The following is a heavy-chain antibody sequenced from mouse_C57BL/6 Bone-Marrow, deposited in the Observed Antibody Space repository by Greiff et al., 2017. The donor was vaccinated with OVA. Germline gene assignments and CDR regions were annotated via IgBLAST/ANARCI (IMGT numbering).Heavy chain of an antibody. Sequence: EVQVVESGGGLVKPGGSLKLSCAASGFTFSSYAMSWVRQTPEQRLEWVATISAGGSYTYYPDNVKGRFTISRDNAKNNLYLQMSQLKSEDTAVYYCARDRTGGGSYGYFDVWGTGTTVTVSS. CDR2: ISAGGSYT. CDR3: ARDRTGGGSYGYFDV. J-gene: IGHJ1*03. CDR1: GFTFSSYA. V-gene: IGHV5-4*01. D-gene: IGHD4-1*01.